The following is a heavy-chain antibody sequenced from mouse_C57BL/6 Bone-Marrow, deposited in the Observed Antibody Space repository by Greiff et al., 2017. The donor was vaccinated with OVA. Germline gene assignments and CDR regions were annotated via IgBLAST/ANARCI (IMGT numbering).Heavy chain of an antibody. D-gene: IGHD1-1*01. Sequence: VQRVESGAELVKPGASVKLSCKASGYTFTSYWMHWVKQRPGRGLEWIGRIDPNSGGTKYNEKFKSKATLTVDKPSSTAYMQLSSLTSEDSAVYYCARDYYYGSFYFDYWGQGTTLTVSS. V-gene: IGHV1-72*01. CDR3: ARDYYYGSFYFDY. J-gene: IGHJ2*01. CDR1: GYTFTSYW. CDR2: IDPNSGGT.